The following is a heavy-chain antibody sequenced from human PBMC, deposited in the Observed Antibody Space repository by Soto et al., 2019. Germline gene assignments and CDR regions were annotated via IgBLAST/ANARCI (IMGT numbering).Heavy chain of an antibody. Sequence: QVQLVQSGAELKKPGSSVKVCCKASGDTFSGYPINWVRQAPGEGLEWMGRSIPVYGTTNDAQKFEGRATFTADESTNTAYMELRGLLSEDTAVYYCARDGGFGELKYWGPGTLVTVSS. J-gene: IGHJ4*02. V-gene: IGHV1-69*18. CDR3: ARDGGFGELKY. CDR2: SIPVYGTT. D-gene: IGHD3-10*01. CDR1: GDTFSGYP.